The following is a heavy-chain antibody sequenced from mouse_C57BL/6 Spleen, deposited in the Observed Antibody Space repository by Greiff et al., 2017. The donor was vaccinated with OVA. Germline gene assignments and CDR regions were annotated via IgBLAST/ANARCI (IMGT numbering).Heavy chain of an antibody. CDR1: GYAFTNYL. CDR2: INPGSGGT. CDR3: ARGGYGSSYGYFDY. V-gene: IGHV1-54*01. J-gene: IGHJ2*01. D-gene: IGHD1-1*01. Sequence: QVQLKESGAELVRPGTSVKVSCKASGYAFTNYLIEWVKQRPGQGLEWIGVINPGSGGTNYNEKFKGKATLTADKSSSTAYMQLSSLTSEDSAVYFCARGGYGSSYGYFDYWGQGTTLTVSS.